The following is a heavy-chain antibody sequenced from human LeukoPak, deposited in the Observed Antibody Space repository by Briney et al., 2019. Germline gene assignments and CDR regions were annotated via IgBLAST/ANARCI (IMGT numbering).Heavy chain of an antibody. J-gene: IGHJ4*02. Sequence: GGSLRLSCAASGFSFSAYGMHWVRQAPGKGLEWMAYIWYDGSKKEYANSVKGRFTISRDTSKSTVYLQMNSLRAEDTAVYYCARSRAFDYWGQGTLVTVSS. CDR3: ARSRAFDY. CDR1: GFSFSAYG. D-gene: IGHD2/OR15-2a*01. V-gene: IGHV3-30*02. CDR2: IWYDGSKK.